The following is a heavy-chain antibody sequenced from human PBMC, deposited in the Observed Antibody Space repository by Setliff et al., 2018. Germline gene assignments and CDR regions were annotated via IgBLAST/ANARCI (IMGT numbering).Heavy chain of an antibody. J-gene: IGHJ4*02. CDR2: IIPIFGTA. Sequence: ASVKVSCKASGGTFRSDGFSWVRQAPGQGLEWMGGIIPIFGTANYAQKFQGRVTITSDESTSTAYMELRSLRSEDTAVYYCAREDQRDRSYGSGSYLHPFDYWGQGTLVTVSS. V-gene: IGHV1-69*13. CDR3: AREDQRDRSYGSGSYLHPFDY. CDR1: GGTFRSDG. D-gene: IGHD3-10*01.